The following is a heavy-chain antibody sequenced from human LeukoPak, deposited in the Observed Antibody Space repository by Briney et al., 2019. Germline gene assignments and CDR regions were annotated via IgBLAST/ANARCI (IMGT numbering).Heavy chain of an antibody. D-gene: IGHD6-13*01. CDR1: GFTFSSYG. J-gene: IGHJ4*02. CDR2: IWYDGSNK. CDR3: AKWAAAGPFDY. Sequence: GGSMRLSCAASGFTFSSYGMHWVRQAPGKGLEWVAVIWYDGSNKYYADSVKGRFTISRDNSKNTLYLQMNSLRGEDTAVYYCAKWAAAGPFDYWGQGTLVTVSS. V-gene: IGHV3-33*06.